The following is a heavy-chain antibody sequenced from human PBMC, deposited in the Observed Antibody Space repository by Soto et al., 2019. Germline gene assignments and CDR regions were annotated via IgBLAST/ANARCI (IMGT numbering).Heavy chain of an antibody. CDR2: IYYSGST. D-gene: IGHD6-19*01. CDR1: GGSISSYY. Sequence: SETLSLTCTVSGGSISSYYWSWIWQPPGKGLEWIGYIYYSGSTNYNPSLKSRVTISVDTSKNQFSLKLSSVTAADTAVYYCARSKEWLVFAFDYWGQGTLVTVSS. J-gene: IGHJ4*02. CDR3: ARSKEWLVFAFDY. V-gene: IGHV4-59*01.